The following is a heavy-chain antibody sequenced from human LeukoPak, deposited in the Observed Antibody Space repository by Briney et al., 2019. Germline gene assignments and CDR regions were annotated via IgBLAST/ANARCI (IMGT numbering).Heavy chain of an antibody. CDR1: GFTFSRYG. J-gene: IGHJ5*02. V-gene: IGHV3-30*03. CDR2: ISYDGSNK. D-gene: IGHD1-1*01. CDR3: ARGETILNWFDP. Sequence: GGSLRLSCAASGFTFSRYGMHWVRQAPGKGLEWVAVISYDGSNKYYADSVKGRFTISRDNSKNTLYLQMNSLRAEDTAVYYCARGETILNWFDPWGQGTLVTVSS.